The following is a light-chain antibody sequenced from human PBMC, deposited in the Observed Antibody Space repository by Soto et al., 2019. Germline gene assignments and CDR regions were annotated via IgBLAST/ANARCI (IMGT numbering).Light chain of an antibody. V-gene: IGKV3-20*01. CDR1: QSVSSSY. J-gene: IGKJ5*01. Sequence: EIVLTQSPGTLSFSPGERSTLSCRSSQSVSSSYLAWYQQTPGQAPRLLVYDTSNRASGIPVRVSGGGSGTDFTLTISRLEPEDFALYYCQQYGSSPITFGQGTRLEIK. CDR2: DTS. CDR3: QQYGSSPIT.